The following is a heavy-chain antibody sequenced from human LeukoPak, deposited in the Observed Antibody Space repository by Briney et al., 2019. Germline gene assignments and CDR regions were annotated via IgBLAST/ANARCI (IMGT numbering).Heavy chain of an antibody. CDR2: IKQDGSEK. J-gene: IGHJ4*02. CDR3: ARVVRVRGVIRRGYYFDY. Sequence: PGGSLRLSCAASGFTFSSYWMSWVRQAPGKGLEWVANIKQDGSEKYYVDSVKGRFTISRDNAKNSLYLQMNSLRAEDTAVYYCARVVRVRGVIRRGYYFDYWGQGTLVTVSS. V-gene: IGHV3-7*01. D-gene: IGHD3-10*01. CDR1: GFTFSSYW.